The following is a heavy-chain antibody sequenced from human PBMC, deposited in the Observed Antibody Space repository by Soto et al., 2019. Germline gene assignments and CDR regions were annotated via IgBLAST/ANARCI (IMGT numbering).Heavy chain of an antibody. J-gene: IGHJ4*02. CDR1: GGSVSSYQ. CDR3: ARDGVGPFDY. CDR2: TSYSGNT. V-gene: IGHV4-59*02. Sequence: PSETLSLTCTISGGSVSSYQWSWIRQPPGKGLEWIGLTSYSGNTVYNPSLKSRVAFSVDTSKNHFSLTLTSETAADTAVYYCARDGVGPFDYWGQGTLVTVSS. D-gene: IGHD1-26*01.